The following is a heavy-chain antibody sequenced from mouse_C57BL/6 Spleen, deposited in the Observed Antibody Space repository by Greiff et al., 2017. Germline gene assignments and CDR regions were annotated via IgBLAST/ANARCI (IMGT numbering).Heavy chain of an antibody. V-gene: IGHV1-7*01. CDR1: GYTFTSYW. CDR3: ASIHYCCGSGAMDY. CDR2: INPSSGYT. J-gene: IGHJ4*01. Sequence: QVQLQQSGAELVKPGASVKLSCKASGYTFTSYWMHWVKQRPGQGLEWIGYINPSSGYTKYNQKFKDKATLTADKSSSTAYMQLSSLTSEDSAAYYCASIHYCCGSGAMDYWGQGTSLTVSS. D-gene: IGHD2-12*01.